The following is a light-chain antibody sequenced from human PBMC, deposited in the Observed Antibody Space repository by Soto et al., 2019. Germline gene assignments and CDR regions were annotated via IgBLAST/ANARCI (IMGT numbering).Light chain of an antibody. V-gene: IGKV1-39*01. CDR1: QTIGRY. J-gene: IGKJ5*01. CDR2: AAS. CDR3: QQSHTTPIT. Sequence: DIPMTQSPSSLSASVGDRVTITCRASQTIGRYLNWYQHKPGKAPKLLIYAASSLQSGVPSRFSGSGSATYFTLTISSLQPEDFATYYCQQSHTTPITFGQGTRLEIK.